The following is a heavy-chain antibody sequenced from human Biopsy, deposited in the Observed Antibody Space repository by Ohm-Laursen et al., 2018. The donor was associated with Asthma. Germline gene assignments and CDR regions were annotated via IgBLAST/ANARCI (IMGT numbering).Heavy chain of an antibody. D-gene: IGHD6-19*01. CDR1: GLTVSRDH. Sequence: PLRLSCSASGLTVSRDHMFWVRQAPGKGLEWVSVIYSGGTSHTADSVRGRFTISRDFSKNTLHLQMHSLRVEDTAVYYCARGDSSGWSHYYFDYWGQGTLVTVSS. CDR3: ARGDSSGWSHYYFDY. J-gene: IGHJ4*02. CDR2: IYSGGTS. V-gene: IGHV3-53*01.